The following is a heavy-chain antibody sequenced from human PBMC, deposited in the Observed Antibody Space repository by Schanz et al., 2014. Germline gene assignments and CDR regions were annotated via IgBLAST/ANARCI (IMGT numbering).Heavy chain of an antibody. CDR1: GFIFSNYG. CDR3: AKQIHYDILTVTRN. J-gene: IGHJ4*02. Sequence: EGQLAESGGGVVQPGGSLRLSCAASGFIFSNYGMHWVRQAPGKGLEWVSALSGSGGSTYYADSVKGRFTISRDNSKNTLYLQMNSLRAEDTAVYYCAKQIHYDILTVTRNWGQGTLVAVSS. D-gene: IGHD3-9*01. CDR2: LSGSGGST. V-gene: IGHV3-23*04.